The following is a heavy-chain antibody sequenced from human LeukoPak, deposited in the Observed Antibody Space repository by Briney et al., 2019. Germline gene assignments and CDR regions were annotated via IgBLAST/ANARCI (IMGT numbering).Heavy chain of an antibody. CDR3: AKRSSSSWNYYGMDV. CDR2: ISGSGGST. CDR1: GFTFSSYA. J-gene: IGHJ6*02. V-gene: IGHV3-23*01. Sequence: PGGSLRLSCAASGFTFSSYAMSWVRQAPGKGLEWVSAISGSGGSTYYADSVKGRFTISRDNSKNTLYLQMNSLRAEDTAVYYCAKRSSSSWNYYGMDVWGQGTTVTVSS. D-gene: IGHD6-13*01.